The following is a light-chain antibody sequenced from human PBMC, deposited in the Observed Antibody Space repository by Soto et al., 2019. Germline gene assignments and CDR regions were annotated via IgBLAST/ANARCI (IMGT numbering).Light chain of an antibody. CDR2: WAS. V-gene: IGKV4-1*01. CDR3: QQYYSTPQT. Sequence: DIVMTQYPDSLAVSLGGRATINCRSSQSVLYNSNNKNYLAWYQQKPGQPPKLLIYWASTRESGVPDRFSGSGSGTDFTLTISSLQAEDVAVYYCQQYYSTPQTFGQGTKVDIK. CDR1: QSVLYNSNNKNY. J-gene: IGKJ1*01.